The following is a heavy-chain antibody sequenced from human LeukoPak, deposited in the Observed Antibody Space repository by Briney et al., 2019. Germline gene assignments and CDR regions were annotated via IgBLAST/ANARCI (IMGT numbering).Heavy chain of an antibody. CDR2: INRNGGST. Sequence: PGRSLRLSCAASGFTFDDYGMSWVRQPPGKGLEWVSGINRNGGSTDYADSVKGRFTISRDNAKNSHFLQMNSLRVEDTALYYCARGFRNGPFDCWGQGTLVTVSS. V-gene: IGHV3-20*04. D-gene: IGHD2-8*01. CDR1: GFTFDDYG. J-gene: IGHJ4*02. CDR3: ARGFRNGPFDC.